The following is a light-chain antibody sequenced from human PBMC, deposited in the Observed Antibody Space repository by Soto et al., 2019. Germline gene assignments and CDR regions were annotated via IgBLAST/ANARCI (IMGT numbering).Light chain of an antibody. CDR3: QQYHSYPLT. CDR1: QDISNY. V-gene: IGKV1-16*02. CDR2: GSS. J-gene: IGKJ4*01. Sequence: DIQMTQSPSSLSAYVGDKVTITCRASQDISNYLAWYQQKPGRAPESLIYGSSNLQSGVPSKFSGSGSGTEFTLTINSLQPEDFATYYCQQYHSYPLTFGGGTKVEIK.